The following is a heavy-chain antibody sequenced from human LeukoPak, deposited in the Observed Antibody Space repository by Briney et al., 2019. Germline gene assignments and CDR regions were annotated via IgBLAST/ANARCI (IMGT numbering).Heavy chain of an antibody. CDR3: ARDPGSGYEEHFDY. J-gene: IGHJ4*02. Sequence: GGSLRLSCAAYGFTFSSYEMNWVRQAPGKGLERVSYISSSGSTMYYTDSVKGRFTISRDNAKDSLYLQMNSLRAEDTAVYYCARDPGSGYEEHFDYWGQGTRVTVSS. V-gene: IGHV3-48*03. CDR1: GFTFSSYE. CDR2: ISSSGSTM. D-gene: IGHD5-12*01.